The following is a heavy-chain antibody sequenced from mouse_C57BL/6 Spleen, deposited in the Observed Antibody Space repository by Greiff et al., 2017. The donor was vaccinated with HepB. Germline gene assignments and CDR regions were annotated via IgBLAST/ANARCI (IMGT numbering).Heavy chain of an antibody. D-gene: IGHD2-4*01. Sequence: EVQVVESGPGLVKPSQSLSLTCSVTGYSITSGYYWNWIRQFPGNKLEWMGYISYDGSNNYNPSLKNRISITRDTSKNQFFLKLNSVTTEDTATYYCARRGYEYDNAWFAYWGQGTLVTVSA. CDR3: ARRGYEYDNAWFAY. V-gene: IGHV3-6*01. CDR1: GYSITSGYY. J-gene: IGHJ3*01. CDR2: ISYDGSN.